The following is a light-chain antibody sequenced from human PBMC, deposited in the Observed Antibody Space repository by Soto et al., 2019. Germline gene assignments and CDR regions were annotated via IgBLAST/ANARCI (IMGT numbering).Light chain of an antibody. J-gene: IGKJ1*01. CDR1: QTVSSN. CDR2: GAS. V-gene: IGKV3D-15*01. Sequence: EIVMTQSPATLSVSPGERATLYCRASQTVSSNLAWYQQKPGQAPRLLIYGASTRATGFPARFSGSGSGTEFTLTISSLQPEDFAVYYCQQYYNWPRTFGQGTKVDIK. CDR3: QQYYNWPRT.